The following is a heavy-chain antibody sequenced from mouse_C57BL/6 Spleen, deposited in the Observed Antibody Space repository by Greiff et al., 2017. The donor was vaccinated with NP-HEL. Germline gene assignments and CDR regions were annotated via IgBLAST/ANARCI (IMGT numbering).Heavy chain of an antibody. V-gene: IGHV1-72*01. CDR1: GYTFTSYW. Sequence: VQLQQSGAELVKPGASVKLSCKASGYTFTSYWMHWVKQRPGRGLEWIGRIDPNSGGTKYNEKFKSKATLTVDKPSSTAYMQLSSLTSEDSAVYYCARSRGYYYYGSSYPAWFAYWGQGTLVTVSA. D-gene: IGHD1-1*01. CDR2: IDPNSGGT. J-gene: IGHJ3*01. CDR3: ARSRGYYYYGSSYPAWFAY.